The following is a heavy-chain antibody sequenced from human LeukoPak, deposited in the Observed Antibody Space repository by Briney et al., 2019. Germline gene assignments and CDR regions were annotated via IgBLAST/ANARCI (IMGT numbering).Heavy chain of an antibody. V-gene: IGHV4-59*01. CDR1: GGSISDYY. J-gene: IGHJ5*02. CDR3: ARRRFLEWSA. D-gene: IGHD3-3*01. Sequence: PSETLSLTCTVSGGSISDYYWSWIRQPPGKGLEWLGYIYYSGSTNYKPSLKSRVTISLDTSKNQFSLKLSSVTAADTAVYYCARRRFLEWSAWGQGTLVTVSS. CDR2: IYYSGST.